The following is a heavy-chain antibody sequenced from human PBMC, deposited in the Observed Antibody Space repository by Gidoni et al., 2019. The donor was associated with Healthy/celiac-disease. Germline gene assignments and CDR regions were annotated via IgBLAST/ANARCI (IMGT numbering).Heavy chain of an antibody. Sequence: QLQLQESGPGLVKPSETLSLTCTVSGGSISSSSYYWGWIRQPPGKGLEWIGSIYYSGSTYYNPSLKSRVTISVDTSKNQFSLKLSSVTAADTAVYYCARGGYYDSSGLYYDWYFDLWGRGTLVTVSS. CDR2: IYYSGST. CDR3: ARGGYYDSSGLYYDWYFDL. D-gene: IGHD3-22*01. V-gene: IGHV4-39*01. J-gene: IGHJ2*01. CDR1: GGSISSSSYY.